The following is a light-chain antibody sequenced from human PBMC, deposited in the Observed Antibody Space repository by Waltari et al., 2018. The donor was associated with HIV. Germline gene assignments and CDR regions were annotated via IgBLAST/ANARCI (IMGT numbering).Light chain of an antibody. CDR2: YDS. J-gene: IGLJ2*01. Sequence: SYVLTQPPSVSVAPGKTARITCGGTNIGSKSVHWYQQKPGQAPLLVIYYDSARPSGIPDLFSGSNSGNTATLTISRVEAGDEADYYCQVWDSSSDHVVFGGGTNLTVL. CDR3: QVWDSSSDHVV. V-gene: IGLV3-21*04. CDR1: NIGSKS.